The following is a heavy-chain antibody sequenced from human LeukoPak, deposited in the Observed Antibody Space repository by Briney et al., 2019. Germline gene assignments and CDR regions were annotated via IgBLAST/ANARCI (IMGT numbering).Heavy chain of an antibody. CDR2: TYYRSKWYN. J-gene: IGHJ4*02. D-gene: IGHD2-15*01. Sequence: SQTLSLTCAISGDSVSSNSAAWNWIGQSPSRGLEWLGRTYYRSKWYNDYAVSVKSRITINPDTSKNQFSLKLSSVTAADTAVYYCARVLGLNCSGGSCYGRLFDYWGQGTLVTVSS. CDR3: ARVLGLNCSGGSCYGRLFDY. V-gene: IGHV6-1*01. CDR1: GDSVSSNSAA.